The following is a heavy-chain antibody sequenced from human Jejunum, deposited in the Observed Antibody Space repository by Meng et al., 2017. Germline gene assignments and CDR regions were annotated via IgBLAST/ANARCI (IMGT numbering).Heavy chain of an antibody. D-gene: IGHD2-15*01. CDR2: IYHSGIT. CDR1: GDSISGLNW. V-gene: IGHV4-4*02. Sequence: QVQLQESGPGLGKPSGTLSLTCAVSGDSISGLNWWSWVRQPPGKGLEWIGEIYHSGITYYNPSLKSRVTISVDKSKNQFSLRLSFVTAADTAVYYCAKYSRGFDSWGQGTLVTVSS. J-gene: IGHJ4*02. CDR3: AKYSRGFDS.